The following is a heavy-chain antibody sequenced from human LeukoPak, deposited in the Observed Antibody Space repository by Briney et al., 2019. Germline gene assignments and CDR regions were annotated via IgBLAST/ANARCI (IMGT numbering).Heavy chain of an antibody. CDR1: GLSLNTAGVG. Sequence: SGPTLVKPTQTLTLTCTLSGLSLNTAGVGVGWIRQPPGKALEWLALIYWDDDKRYNPSLKTRLTITKDTSKNQVVLTVTNMDPVDTATYYCARAGYGSGSYLRYYYYGMDVWGQGTTVTVSS. CDR2: IYWDDDK. J-gene: IGHJ6*02. CDR3: ARAGYGSGSYLRYYYYGMDV. D-gene: IGHD3-10*01. V-gene: IGHV2-5*02.